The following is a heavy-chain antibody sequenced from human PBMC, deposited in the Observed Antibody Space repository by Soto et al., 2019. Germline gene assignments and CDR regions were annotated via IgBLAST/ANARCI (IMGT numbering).Heavy chain of an antibody. CDR1: GGTFSSYA. D-gene: IGHD3-22*01. CDR2: IIPIFGTA. J-gene: IGHJ5*02. V-gene: IGHV1-69*05. CDR3: ARDRVGRGYYATWFAP. Sequence: QVQLVQSGAEVKKPGSSVKVSCKASGGTFSSYAISWVRQAPGQGLEWMGGIIPIFGTANYAQKFQGRVTITXXEXTXXGYMELSSLRSEDTAVYYCARDRVGRGYYATWFAPWGQGTLVTVSS.